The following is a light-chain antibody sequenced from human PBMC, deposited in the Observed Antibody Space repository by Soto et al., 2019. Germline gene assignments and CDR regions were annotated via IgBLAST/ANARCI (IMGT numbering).Light chain of an antibody. J-gene: IGKJ1*01. CDR1: QSVSSSY. CDR2: GAS. V-gene: IGKV3-20*01. CDR3: QSYGSSPRT. Sequence: EIVLTQSPGTLSLSPGERATVSCRASQSVSSSYVAWFQQRPGQAPRLLIYGASSRATGIPDRFSGSGSGTDFTLTISRLEPEDLAVYYCQSYGSSPRTFGQGTKVEIK.